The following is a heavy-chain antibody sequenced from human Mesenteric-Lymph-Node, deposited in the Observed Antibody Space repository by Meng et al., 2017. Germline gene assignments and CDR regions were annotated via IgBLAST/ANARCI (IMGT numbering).Heavy chain of an antibody. D-gene: IGHD5-12*01. CDR3: ARDRDIVATTYYYYYGMDV. CDR2: IYTSGST. CDR1: GGSISSGSYY. J-gene: IGHJ6*02. V-gene: IGHV4-61*02. Sequence: SETLSLTCTVSGGSISSGSYYWSWIRQPAGKGLEWIGRIYTSGSTNYNPSLKSRVTISVDTSKNQFSLKLSSVTAADTAVYYCARDRDIVATTYYYYYGMDVWGQGTTVTVSS.